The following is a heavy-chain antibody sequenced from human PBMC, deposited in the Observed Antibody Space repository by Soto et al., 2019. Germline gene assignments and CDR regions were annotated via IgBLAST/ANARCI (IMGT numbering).Heavy chain of an antibody. CDR1: DFIFSNYG. Sequence: PGGSLRLSCAVSDFIFSNYGMHWVRQAPGKGLEWVAVISYDGSSQYYTDSVKGRFTISRDNSKNTLYLQMDSLRAEDTAVYYCATATYPDLFRGYRELDNWGQGTLVTVSS. D-gene: IGHD3-22*01. CDR2: ISYDGSSQ. J-gene: IGHJ4*02. CDR3: ATATYPDLFRGYRELDN. V-gene: IGHV3-30*03.